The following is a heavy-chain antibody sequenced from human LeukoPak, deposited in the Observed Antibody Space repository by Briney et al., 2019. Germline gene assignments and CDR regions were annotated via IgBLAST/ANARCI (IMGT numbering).Heavy chain of an antibody. CDR3: AKGSSASYSHFDY. Sequence: PGGSLRLSCAASGFTFSSYGMHWVRQAPGKGLEWVSTISISGGTTYYADSVKGRFTISRDNSKNTLFLQMNSLRAEDTAVYYCAKGSSASYSHFDYWGQGTLVTVSS. V-gene: IGHV3-23*01. D-gene: IGHD6-19*01. CDR1: GFTFSSYG. J-gene: IGHJ4*02. CDR2: ISISGGTT.